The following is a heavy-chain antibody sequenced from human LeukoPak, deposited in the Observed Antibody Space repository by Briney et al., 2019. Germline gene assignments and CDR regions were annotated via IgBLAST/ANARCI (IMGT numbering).Heavy chain of an antibody. CDR1: GGTFSSYA. Sequence: ASVKVSCKASGGTFSSYAISWVRQAPGQGLEWMGGIIPIFGTANYAQKFQGRVTITADESTSTAYMELSSLRSEDTAVYYCARDQGGMMRHGGNWFDPWGQGTLVTVSS. D-gene: IGHD3-16*01. V-gene: IGHV1-69*13. J-gene: IGHJ5*02. CDR3: ARDQGGMMRHGGNWFDP. CDR2: IIPIFGTA.